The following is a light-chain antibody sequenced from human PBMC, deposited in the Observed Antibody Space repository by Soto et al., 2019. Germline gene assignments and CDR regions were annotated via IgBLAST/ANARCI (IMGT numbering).Light chain of an antibody. CDR2: GNN. V-gene: IGLV1-40*01. CDR1: SSNIGAAYD. Sequence: QSVLTQPPSVSGAPGQKVTISCTRSSSNIGAAYDVHWYQHLPGTAPKLLIYGNNNRPSGVPDRFSGSKSGTSASLAITGLQAEDEADYYCQSYDSRLSGWVFGGGTKLNVL. J-gene: IGLJ3*02. CDR3: QSYDSRLSGWV.